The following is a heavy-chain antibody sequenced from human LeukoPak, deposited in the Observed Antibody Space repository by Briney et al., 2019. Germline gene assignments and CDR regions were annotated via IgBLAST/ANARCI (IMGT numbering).Heavy chain of an antibody. CDR3: AGFSSYGFDAFDI. V-gene: IGHV3-7*01. J-gene: IGHJ3*02. CDR2: IKQDGSEK. Sequence: GGSLRLSCAASGFTFSSYWMSWVRQAPGKGLEWVANIKQDGSEKYYVDSVKGRFTISRDNAKNSLYLQMNSLRAEDTAVYYCAGFSSYGFDAFDIWGQGTMVTVSS. CDR1: GFTFSSYW. D-gene: IGHD5-18*01.